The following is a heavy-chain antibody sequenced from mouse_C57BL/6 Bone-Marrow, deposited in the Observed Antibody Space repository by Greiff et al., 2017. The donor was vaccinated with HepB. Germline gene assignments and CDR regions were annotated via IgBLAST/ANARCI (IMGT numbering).Heavy chain of an antibody. J-gene: IGHJ4*01. CDR3: TSLAMDY. CDR1: YTFTDYYM. Sequence: VQLQQSGPELVKPGASVKMSCKASGYTFTDYYMHWVKQKPGKGLEWIGEIYPGSGNTYYNEKFKGKATLTADTSSSTAYMQLSSLTSEDSAVYFCATSLAMDYWGQGTPVTVSS. V-gene: IGHV1-83*01. CDR2: YPGSGNTY. D-gene: IGHD6-1*01.